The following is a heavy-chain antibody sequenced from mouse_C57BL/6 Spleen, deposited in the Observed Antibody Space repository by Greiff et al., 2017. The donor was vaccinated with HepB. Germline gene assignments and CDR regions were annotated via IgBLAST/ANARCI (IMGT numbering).Heavy chain of an antibody. CDR1: GFTSSDYG. J-gene: IGHJ2*01. CDR3: ARDSHYFDY. CDR2: ISSGSSTI. V-gene: IGHV5-17*01. Sequence: EVQGVESGGGLVKPGGSLKLSCAASGFTSSDYGMHWVRQAPEKGLEWVAYISSGSSTIYYADTVKGRFTISRDNAKNTLFLQMTSLRSEDTAMYYCARDSHYFDYWGQGTTLTVSS.